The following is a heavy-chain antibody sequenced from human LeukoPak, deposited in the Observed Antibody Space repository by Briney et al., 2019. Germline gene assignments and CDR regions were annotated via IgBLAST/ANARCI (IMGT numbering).Heavy chain of an antibody. CDR3: ARDQVWWPLGSLSYYMDV. D-gene: IGHD4/OR15-4a*01. CDR2: IYASGST. V-gene: IGHV4-61*02. CDR1: GGSISSNNYY. Sequence: SETLSLTCTVSGGSISSNNYYWSWIRQPAGKGLEWIGRIYASGSTNYNPSLKSRVTMSVDTSKTQFSWKLSSVTAADTAVYYCARDQVWWPLGSLSYYMDVWGKGTTVTVSS. J-gene: IGHJ6*03.